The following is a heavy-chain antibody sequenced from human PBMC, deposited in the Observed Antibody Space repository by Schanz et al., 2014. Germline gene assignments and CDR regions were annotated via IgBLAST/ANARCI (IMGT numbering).Heavy chain of an antibody. V-gene: IGHV3-11*05. Sequence: VQLVESGGGLVKPGGSLRLSCAASTSIFNHAWMSWVRQAPGKGLEWVSYVSSSSSYTHYADSVKGRFTISRDNAKNSLYLQMNSLRAEDTAVYYCARPPHDSSGYYPFDYWGQGTLVTVSS. D-gene: IGHD3-22*01. CDR1: TSIFNHAW. CDR2: VSSSSSYT. J-gene: IGHJ4*02. CDR3: ARPPHDSSGYYPFDY.